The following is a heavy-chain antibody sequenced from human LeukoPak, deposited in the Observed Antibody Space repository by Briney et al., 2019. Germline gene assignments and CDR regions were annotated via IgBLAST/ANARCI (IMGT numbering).Heavy chain of an antibody. CDR1: GGSFSIQY. Sequence: SETMSPTSLVDGGSFSIQYCGWVRQPPGEGLEWIGAIKHSVCTNYNPSLNSRVSISVDRSKHQFCLKLRPVYAADTAVYYCTRGRNFRNWFDPWGQGTLVTVSS. CDR3: TRGRNFRNWFDP. CDR2: IKHSVCT. V-gene: IGHV4-34*01. D-gene: IGHD3-9*01. J-gene: IGHJ5*02.